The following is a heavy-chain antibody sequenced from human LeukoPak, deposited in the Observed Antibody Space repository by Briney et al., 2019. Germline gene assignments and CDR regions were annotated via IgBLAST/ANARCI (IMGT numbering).Heavy chain of an antibody. Sequence: ASVKVSCKASGYTFTSYGISWVRQAPGQGLEWMGWISAYNGNTNYAQKLQGRVTMTTDTSTSTAYMELRSLRSEDTAVYYCARALRGLGGSGCSSTSCSSYYYYMDVWGKGTTVTVSS. CDR3: ARALRGLGGSGCSSTSCSSYYYYMDV. CDR2: ISAYNGNT. CDR1: GYTFTSYG. J-gene: IGHJ6*03. D-gene: IGHD2-2*01. V-gene: IGHV1-18*01.